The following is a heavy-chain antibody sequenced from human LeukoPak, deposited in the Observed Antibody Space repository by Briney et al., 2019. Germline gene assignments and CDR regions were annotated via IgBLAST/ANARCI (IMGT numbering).Heavy chain of an antibody. CDR3: ARALGDTQGWSDP. CDR2: INPNTSGT. CDR1: GYTFTGYY. D-gene: IGHD5-18*01. V-gene: IGHV1-2*02. Sequence: ASVKVSCKASGYTFTGYYMHWVRQAPGQGPEWMGWINPNTSGTDYAQKFQGRVTMTRDTSISTAYMELSGLKSDDTAVYYCARALGDTQGWSDPWGQGALVTVSS. J-gene: IGHJ5*02.